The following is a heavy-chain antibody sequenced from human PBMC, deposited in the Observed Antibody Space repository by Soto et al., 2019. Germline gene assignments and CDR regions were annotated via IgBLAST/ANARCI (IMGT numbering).Heavy chain of an antibody. CDR2: ISGRGSDT. CDR3: AKHIGTLTGTSDY. J-gene: IGHJ4*02. Sequence: EVQLLESGGGLVQPGGSVRVSCAASGFTFISYGMSWVRQAPGKGLEWVSVISGRGSDTYYADSVKGRFTVSRDNSKNTLYLQMNSLRAEDTAVYFCAKHIGTLTGTSDYWGQGTLVTVSS. V-gene: IGHV3-23*01. D-gene: IGHD4-17*01. CDR1: GFTFISYG.